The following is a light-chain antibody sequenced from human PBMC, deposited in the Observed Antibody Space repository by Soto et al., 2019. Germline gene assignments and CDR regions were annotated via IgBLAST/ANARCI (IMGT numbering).Light chain of an antibody. CDR1: SSDVGGYKN. CDR2: DVS. CDR3: SSYTSSSTLGV. J-gene: IGLJ2*01. V-gene: IGLV2-14*03. Sequence: QSALTQPASVSGSPGQSITISCTGTSSDVGGYKNVSWYQQHPGKAPKLMIYDVSNRPSGVSNRFSGSKSGNTASLTISGLQAEDEADYYCSSYTSSSTLGVFGGGTKLTVL.